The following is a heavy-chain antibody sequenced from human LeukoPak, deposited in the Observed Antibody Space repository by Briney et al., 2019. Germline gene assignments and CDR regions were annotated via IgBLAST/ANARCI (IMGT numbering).Heavy chain of an antibody. CDR1: GFTFSSYG. J-gene: IGHJ6*03. V-gene: IGHV3-30*18. D-gene: IGHD3-3*01. Sequence: GGSLRLSCAASGFTFSSYGMHWVRQAPGKGLEWVAVISYDGSHKYYADSVKGRFTISRDNSKNTLYLQMNSLRGEDTAVYYCAKAYTIFGVVIFQYHYMDVWGKGTTVTVSS. CDR2: ISYDGSHK. CDR3: AKAYTIFGVVIFQYHYMDV.